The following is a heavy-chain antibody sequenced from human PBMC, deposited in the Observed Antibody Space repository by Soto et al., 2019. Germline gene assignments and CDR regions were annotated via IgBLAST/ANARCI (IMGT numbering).Heavy chain of an antibody. D-gene: IGHD6-13*01. CDR3: ARREQQLVDYWYFDL. Sequence: QVQLLQSGAEVKKPGSSVTVSCKASGGTFSSNAIGWVRQAPGQGLEWMGGIVPMFGTPKNAQKFQGRVTXXADESTSTAYMELSSLRPDDTAVYYCARREQQLVDYWYFDLWGRGTLVTVSS. CDR2: IVPMFGTP. CDR1: GGTFSSNA. J-gene: IGHJ2*01. V-gene: IGHV1-69*12.